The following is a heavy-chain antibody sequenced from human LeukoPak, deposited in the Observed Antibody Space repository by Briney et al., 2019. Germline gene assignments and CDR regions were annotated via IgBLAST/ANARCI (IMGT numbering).Heavy chain of an antibody. V-gene: IGHV4-34*01. D-gene: IGHD1-14*01. CDR2: INHSGST. CDR1: GGSFSGYY. Sequence: SETLSLTCAVNGGSFSGYYWSWIRQPPGKGLEWIGEINHSGSTNYNPSLKSRVTISVDTSKNQFSLKLSSVTAADTAVYYCARVNAPDNDYWGQGTLVTVSS. J-gene: IGHJ4*02. CDR3: ARVNAPDNDY.